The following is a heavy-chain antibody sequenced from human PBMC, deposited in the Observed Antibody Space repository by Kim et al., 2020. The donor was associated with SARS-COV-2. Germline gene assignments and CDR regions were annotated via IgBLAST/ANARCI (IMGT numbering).Heavy chain of an antibody. Sequence: GGSLRLSCAASGFSFSSYGMHWVRQAPGKGLEWVAFISYDGSDKFYADSVKGRFTISRDNSNNTLSLQTNSLRAEDTAVFYCARGPVDPKDGWYFAVWGR. CDR3: ARGPVDPKDGWYFAV. V-gene: IGHV3-33*01. D-gene: IGHD5-12*01. CDR2: ISYDGSDK. J-gene: IGHJ2*01. CDR1: GFSFSSYG.